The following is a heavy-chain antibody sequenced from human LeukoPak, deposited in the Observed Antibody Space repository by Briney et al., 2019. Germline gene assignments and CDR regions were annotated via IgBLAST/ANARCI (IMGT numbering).Heavy chain of an antibody. CDR3: ARYDWGKYFDY. CDR1: GGSISPYY. Sequence: SETLSLTCAVSGGSISPYYWSWIRQPPGKGLEWIGYIHYSGSTNYNPSLKSRVTMSVDTSKKQFSLKLSSVTAADTAVYYCARYDWGKYFDYWGQGTLVTVSS. J-gene: IGHJ4*02. D-gene: IGHD3-16*01. V-gene: IGHV4-59*01. CDR2: IHYSGST.